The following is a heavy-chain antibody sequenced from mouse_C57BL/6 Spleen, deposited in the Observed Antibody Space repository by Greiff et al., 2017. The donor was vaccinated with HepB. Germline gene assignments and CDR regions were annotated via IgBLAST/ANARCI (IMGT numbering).Heavy chain of an antibody. CDR3: ERDKGGDYDY. Sequence: EVQLQQSGPGLVKPSQSLSLTCSVTGYSITSGYYWNWIRQFPGNKLEWMGYISYDGSNNYNPSLKNRISITRDTSKNQVFLKLNSVTTEDTATYYCERDKGGDYDYWGQGTTLTVAS. J-gene: IGHJ2*01. CDR2: ISYDGSN. V-gene: IGHV3-6*01. D-gene: IGHD2-13*01. CDR1: GYSITSGYY.